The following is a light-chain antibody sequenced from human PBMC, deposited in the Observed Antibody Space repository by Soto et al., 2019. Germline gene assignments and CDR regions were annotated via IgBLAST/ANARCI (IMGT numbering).Light chain of an antibody. CDR2: NNN. CDR1: SSNIGAGYD. Sequence: QSVLTQPPSVSXAPGQRVTISCTGSSSNIGAGYDVHWYQQLPGTAPKLLIYNNNNRPSGVPDRFSGSKSGTSASLAITGLQAEDEADYYCQSYDSSLSGLFGGGTKLTVL. V-gene: IGLV1-40*01. J-gene: IGLJ2*01. CDR3: QSYDSSLSGL.